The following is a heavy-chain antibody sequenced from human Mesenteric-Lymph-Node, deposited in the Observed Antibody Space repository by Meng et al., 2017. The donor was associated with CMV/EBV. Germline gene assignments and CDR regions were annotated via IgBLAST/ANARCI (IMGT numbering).Heavy chain of an antibody. D-gene: IGHD2-2*01. J-gene: IGHJ4*02. CDR1: GFSVSSHF. CDR2: LYSGGSS. CDR3: AKGCSSSSRGY. V-gene: IGHV3-53*01. Sequence: GESLKISCAASGFSVSSHFMSWVRQAPGKGLEWVSVLYSGGSSYSAASVKGRFTISRDNSRNTLYLQMNSLRAEDTAVYYCAKGCSSSSRGYWGQGTLVTVSS.